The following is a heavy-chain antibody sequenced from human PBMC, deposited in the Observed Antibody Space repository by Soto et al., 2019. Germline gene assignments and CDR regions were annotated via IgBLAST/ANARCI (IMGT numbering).Heavy chain of an antibody. J-gene: IGHJ4*02. V-gene: IGHV3-23*01. CDR3: AKEMSGYTSSCIDY. CDR2: ISGTDGGT. Sequence: PGGSLRLSCAASGFIFSSYAIRWVRQSPGKGLEWVSVISGTDGGTYYGDSVKGRFTISRDNSKNTLYLQMNSLRAQDTVVYYCAKEMSGYTSSCIDYWGQGTLVTVSS. CDR1: GFIFSSYA. D-gene: IGHD6-13*01.